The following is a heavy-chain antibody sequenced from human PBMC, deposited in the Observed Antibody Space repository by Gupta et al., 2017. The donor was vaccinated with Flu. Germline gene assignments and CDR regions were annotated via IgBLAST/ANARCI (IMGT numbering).Heavy chain of an antibody. J-gene: IGHJ4*02. CDR3: ARVVRAVPEYYFDY. V-gene: IGHV3-11*05. Sequence: QVQLVESGGGLVKPGGSLRLSCAASGFTFSDYYMSWIRQAPGKGLEWVSYISSSSSYTNYADSVKGRFTISRDNAKNSLYLQMNRLRAEDTAVYYCARVVRAVPEYYFDYWGQGTLVTVCS. CDR2: ISSSSSYT. D-gene: IGHD6-19*01. CDR1: GFTFSDYY.